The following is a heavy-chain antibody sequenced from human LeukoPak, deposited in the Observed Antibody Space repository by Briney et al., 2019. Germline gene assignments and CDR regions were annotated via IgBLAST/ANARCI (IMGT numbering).Heavy chain of an antibody. CDR1: GFTFSSYS. J-gene: IGHJ3*02. D-gene: IGHD1-26*01. CDR3: AIVGATTGAFDI. Sequence: GGSLRLSCAASGFTFSSYSMNWVRQAPGKGLEWVSSISSSSSYIYYADSVKGRFTISRDNAKNSLYLQMNSLRAEDTAVYCCAIVGATTGAFDIWDQGTMVTVSS. CDR2: ISSSSSYI. V-gene: IGHV3-21*01.